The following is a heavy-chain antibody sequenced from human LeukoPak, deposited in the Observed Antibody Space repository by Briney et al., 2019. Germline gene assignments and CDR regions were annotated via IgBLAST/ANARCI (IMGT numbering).Heavy chain of an antibody. Sequence: PSETLSLTCTVSGGSISSGSFYWSWIRQPAGKGLEWIGRIYTSGSTNYNPSLKSRVTISVDTSKNQFSLKLSSVTAADTAVYYCARHIYDSSGYSYWGQGTLVTVSS. CDR2: IYTSGST. J-gene: IGHJ4*02. D-gene: IGHD3-22*01. CDR3: ARHIYDSSGYSY. V-gene: IGHV4-61*02. CDR1: GGSISSGSFY.